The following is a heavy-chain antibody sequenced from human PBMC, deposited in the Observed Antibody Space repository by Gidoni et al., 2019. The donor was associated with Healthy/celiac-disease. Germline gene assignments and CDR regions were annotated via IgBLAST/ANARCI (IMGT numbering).Heavy chain of an antibody. Sequence: QLQLQESGPGLVKPSETLSLTCTVSGGSISSSSYYWGWIRQPPGKGLEWIGSIFYSGSTYYNPSLKSRVTISVDTSKNQFSLKVRSVTAADTAVYYCARTAREWLLYPFDYWGQGTLVIVSS. D-gene: IGHD3-3*01. J-gene: IGHJ4*02. CDR1: GGSISSSSYY. CDR2: IFYSGST. CDR3: ARTAREWLLYPFDY. V-gene: IGHV4-39*01.